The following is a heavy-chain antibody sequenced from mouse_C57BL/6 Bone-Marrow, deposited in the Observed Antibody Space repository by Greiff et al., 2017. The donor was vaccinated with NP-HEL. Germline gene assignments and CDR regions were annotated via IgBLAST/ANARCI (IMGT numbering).Heavy chain of an antibody. CDR3: ARWDGYSDY. V-gene: IGHV1-82*01. J-gene: IGHJ2*01. CDR1: GYAFSSSW. Sequence: QVQLQQSGPELVKPGASVKISCKASGYAFSSSWMNWVKQRPGKGLEWIGRIYPGDGDTNYNGKFKGKATLTADKSSSTAYIQLSSLTSEDSAVYFCARWDGYSDYWGQGTTLTVSS. D-gene: IGHD2-3*01. CDR2: IYPGDGDT.